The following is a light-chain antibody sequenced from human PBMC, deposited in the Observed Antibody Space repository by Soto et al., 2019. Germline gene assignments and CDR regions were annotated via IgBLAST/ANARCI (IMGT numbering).Light chain of an antibody. Sequence: QSALTQPASVSGSPGQSITISCTGTSSDVGGYDYVSWYRQYPGTAPKLMIYEVSNRPSGVSNRFSGSKSGNTASLTISGLQAEDDADYYCSSYIGTSTIYVLGTGTKLTV. CDR1: SSDVGGYDY. J-gene: IGLJ1*01. V-gene: IGLV2-14*01. CDR3: SSYIGTSTIYV. CDR2: EVS.